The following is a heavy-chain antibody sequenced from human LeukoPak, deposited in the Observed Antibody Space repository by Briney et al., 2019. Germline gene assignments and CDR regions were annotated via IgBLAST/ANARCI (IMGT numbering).Heavy chain of an antibody. D-gene: IGHD3-22*01. CDR3: AKESAGTGTMIVVVLDY. CDR2: ISYDGSNK. Sequence: PGRSLRLSGAASGFTFSSYGMHWVRQAPGKGLEWVAVISYDGSNKYYADSVKGRFTISRDNSKNTLYLQMNSLRAEDTAVYYCAKESAGTGTMIVVVLDYWGQGTLVTVSS. V-gene: IGHV3-30*18. J-gene: IGHJ4*02. CDR1: GFTFSSYG.